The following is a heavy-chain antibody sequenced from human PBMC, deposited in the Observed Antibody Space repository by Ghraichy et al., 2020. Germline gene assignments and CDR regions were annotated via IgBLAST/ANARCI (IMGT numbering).Heavy chain of an antibody. CDR3: ASLSTITMVRGVIPTEDYFDY. Sequence: SVKVSCKASGGTFSSYTISWVRQAPGQGLEWMGRIIPILGIANYAQKFQGRVTITADKSPSTAYMELSSLRSEDTAVYYCASLSTITMVRGVIPTEDYFDYWGQGTLVTVSS. V-gene: IGHV1-69*02. J-gene: IGHJ4*02. D-gene: IGHD3-10*01. CDR2: IIPILGIA. CDR1: GGTFSSYT.